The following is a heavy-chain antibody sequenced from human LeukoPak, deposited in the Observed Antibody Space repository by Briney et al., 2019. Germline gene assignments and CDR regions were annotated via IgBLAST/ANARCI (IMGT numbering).Heavy chain of an antibody. D-gene: IGHD2-15*01. J-gene: IGHJ6*03. CDR2: IYYSGST. V-gene: IGHV4-39*01. CDR1: GDSISSSCYY. CDR3: ARTSADSSYTMDV. Sequence: PSETLSLTCTVFGDSISSSCYYWGWIRQPPGKGLEWIGSIYYSGSTYYNPSLKSRVIISVDTSNNQFSLKLSSVTAADTAVYYCARTSADSSYTMDVWGTGTAVTVSS.